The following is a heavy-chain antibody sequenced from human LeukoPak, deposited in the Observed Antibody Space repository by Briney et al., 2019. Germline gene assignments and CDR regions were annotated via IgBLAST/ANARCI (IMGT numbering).Heavy chain of an antibody. CDR2: ISASGNT. J-gene: IGHJ3*01. CDR3: ARGVTVFGGAPKGALDL. CDR1: GDSLSRGSYY. V-gene: IGHV4-61*02. D-gene: IGHD3-3*01. Sequence: SETLSLTCSVSGDSLSRGSYYWNWIWQPAGKGLEWIGRISASGNTNYNPSLKSRVTLSVDASKNQFSLRLTSVTAADTAVYFCARGVTVFGGAPKGALDLWGRGTMVTVFS.